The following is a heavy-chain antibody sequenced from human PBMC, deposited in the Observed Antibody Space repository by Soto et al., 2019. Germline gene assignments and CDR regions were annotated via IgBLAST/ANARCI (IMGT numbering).Heavy chain of an antibody. CDR1: GFNFSFYA. D-gene: IGHD2-2*01. CDR2: ISFDGNNI. V-gene: IGHV3-30-3*01. Sequence: QVQLVESGGGVVQPGRSLRLSCASSGFNFSFYAMHWVRQTPGKGLEWVAVISFDGNNIYYADSVRGRFIISRDSSSSMLYLQMNNLKPEDSAIYYCARVGCSSILCVTQFDNWGQGTLVTVSS. J-gene: IGHJ4*02. CDR3: ARVGCSSILCVTQFDN.